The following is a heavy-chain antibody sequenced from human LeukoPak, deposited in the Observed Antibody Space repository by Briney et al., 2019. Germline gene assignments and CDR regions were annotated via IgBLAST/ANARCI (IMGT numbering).Heavy chain of an antibody. D-gene: IGHD2-15*01. J-gene: IGHJ4*02. Sequence: PGGSLRLSCAVSGFTLTNHGVSWVRQAPGKGLEWVSIITGTGGRYYGDSVKGRFILSRDNSKSTVYMQMSSLRAEDTATYYCAKDYCRDGNCPFPFLDSWGQGTLVTVSS. CDR1: GFTLTNHG. CDR3: AKDYCRDGNCPFPFLDS. CDR2: ITGTGGR. V-gene: IGHV3-23*01.